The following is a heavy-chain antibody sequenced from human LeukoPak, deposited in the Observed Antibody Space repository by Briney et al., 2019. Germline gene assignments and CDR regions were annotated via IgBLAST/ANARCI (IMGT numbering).Heavy chain of an antibody. V-gene: IGHV4-59*01. CDR3: ARAPTRASAFEV. CDR1: GGSISSYY. D-gene: IGHD1-14*01. CDR2: IYYSGST. J-gene: IGHJ3*01. Sequence: SETLSLTCTVSGGSISSYYWSWIRQPPGKGLEWIGDIYYSGSTNYNPSLKSRVTISVDTSNNQFSLKLSSVTAADTAVYYCARAPTRASAFEVWGQGTMVTVSS.